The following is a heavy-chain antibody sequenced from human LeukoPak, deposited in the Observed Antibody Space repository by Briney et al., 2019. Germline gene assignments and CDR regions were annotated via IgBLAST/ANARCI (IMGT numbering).Heavy chain of an antibody. CDR1: GGSISSTNW. J-gene: IGHJ4*02. V-gene: IGHV4-4*02. CDR2: IYHSGST. D-gene: IGHD5-18*01. CDR3: ARGLRYSYGVDY. Sequence: PSETLSLTCAVSGGSISSTNWWSWVRQPPGKGLEWIGEIYHSGSTNYNPSLNSRVTISVDKSKNHFSLKLSSVTAADTAVYYCARGLRYSYGVDYWGQGTLVTVSS.